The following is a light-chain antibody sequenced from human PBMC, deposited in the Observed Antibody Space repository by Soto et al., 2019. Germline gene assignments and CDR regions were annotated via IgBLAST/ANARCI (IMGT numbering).Light chain of an antibody. CDR1: QTINAY. CDR3: QHSYSTSWT. Sequence: DIQMTQSPSSLSASVGDRVTISCRASQTINAYLNWYQQRPGKAPKLLIYAASSLQSGVPSRFSGSGSETDFTLTISSLQPEDFATYYCQHSYSTSWTFGQGTKVDLK. CDR2: AAS. V-gene: IGKV1-39*01. J-gene: IGKJ1*01.